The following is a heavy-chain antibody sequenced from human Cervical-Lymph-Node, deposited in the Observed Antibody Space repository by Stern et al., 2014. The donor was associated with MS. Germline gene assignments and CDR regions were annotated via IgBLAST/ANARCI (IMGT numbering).Heavy chain of an antibody. V-gene: IGHV4-59*01. CDR3: VRRSDWFDY. Sequence: VHLVESGPGLVKPSETLSLTCTVSGGSITDYFWTWIRQPPGKTLEWIGNVYYRGDTYSNPSLTSRVTISVDTSKKQVSLKLRSVTAADTAVYFCVRRSDWFDYWGQGILVTVSS. D-gene: IGHD3-9*01. CDR1: GGSITDYF. CDR2: VYYRGDT. J-gene: IGHJ4*02.